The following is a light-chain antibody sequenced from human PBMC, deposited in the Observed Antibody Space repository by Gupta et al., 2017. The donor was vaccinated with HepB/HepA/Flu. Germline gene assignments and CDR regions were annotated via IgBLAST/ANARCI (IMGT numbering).Light chain of an antibody. CDR3: QETYDTPRT. Sequence: DIQMTQSPSSLSASVGDRVTITCRASQSISSYLNWYKQKPGKAPELLIYAASTLQTGVPSRFSGSGSGTDLTLTVSSLQPEDFATYYCQETYDTPRTFGGGTKVEIK. V-gene: IGKV1-39*01. J-gene: IGKJ4*01. CDR2: AAS. CDR1: QSISSY.